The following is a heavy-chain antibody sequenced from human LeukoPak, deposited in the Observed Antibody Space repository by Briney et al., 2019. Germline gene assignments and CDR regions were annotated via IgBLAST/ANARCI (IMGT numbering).Heavy chain of an antibody. CDR3: ARAGISSGGSCQTYYYYYMDV. D-gene: IGHD2-15*01. Sequence: PSETLSLTCAVYGGSFSGYYWSWIRQPPGKGLEWIGEINHSGSTNYNPSLKSRVTISVDTSKNQFSLKLSSVTAADTAVYYCARAGISSGGSCQTYYYYYMDVWGKGPRSPSP. J-gene: IGHJ6*03. CDR2: INHSGST. V-gene: IGHV4-34*01. CDR1: GGSFSGYY.